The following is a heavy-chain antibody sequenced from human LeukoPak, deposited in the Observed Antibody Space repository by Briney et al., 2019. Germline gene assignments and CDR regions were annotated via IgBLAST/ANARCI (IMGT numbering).Heavy chain of an antibody. CDR1: GFTFNNYA. V-gene: IGHV3-23*01. J-gene: IGHJ3*01. D-gene: IGHD1-26*01. CDR2: ISGSGART. CDR3: AKGVRQWELLDALDF. Sequence: TGGSLRLSCAASGFTFNNYAVSWVRQAPGKGLEWVSGISGSGARTYNADSVKGRFTISRDNSKNTLCLQMNSLRADDTAVYYCAKGVRQWELLDALDFWGHGTMVTVSS.